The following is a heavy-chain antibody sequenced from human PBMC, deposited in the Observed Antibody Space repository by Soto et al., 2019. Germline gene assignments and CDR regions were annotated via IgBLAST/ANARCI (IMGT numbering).Heavy chain of an antibody. Sequence: TSETLSLTCPVSGGCISSYYWSWIRQPPGKGLEWIGYIYYSGSTNYNPSLKSRVTISVDTSKNQFSLKLSSVTAADTAVYYCARGVADYYSNYVFDYWGQGTLVTVSS. CDR3: ARGVADYYSNYVFDY. V-gene: IGHV4-59*01. J-gene: IGHJ4*02. D-gene: IGHD4-4*01. CDR2: IYYSGST. CDR1: GGCISSYY.